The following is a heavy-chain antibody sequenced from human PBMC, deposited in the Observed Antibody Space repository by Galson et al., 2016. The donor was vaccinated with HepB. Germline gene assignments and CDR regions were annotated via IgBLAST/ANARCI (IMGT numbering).Heavy chain of an antibody. D-gene: IGHD1-1*01. Sequence: SLRLSCAASGFTFSSYAMHWVRQAPGKGLEWVAVISFDGSNNFYADSVKGRFTVSRDNSRNTLFLQMSSLRAEDTAVYYCARDTGWNDQFDYWGQGTLVTVSS. V-gene: IGHV3-30-3*01. CDR2: ISFDGSNN. CDR1: GFTFSSYA. CDR3: ARDTGWNDQFDY. J-gene: IGHJ4*02.